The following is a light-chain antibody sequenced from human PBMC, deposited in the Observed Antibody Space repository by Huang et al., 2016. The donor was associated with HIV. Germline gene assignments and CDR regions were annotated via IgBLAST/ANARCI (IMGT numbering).Light chain of an antibody. CDR3: QQYNNWRET. J-gene: IGKJ1*01. V-gene: IGKV3-15*01. Sequence: EIVMTQSPATLSVSPGERATLPCRASHSVSRNLAWYQQKPCQAPRLLSYGASTRATGSPARFSGSWSGTEFTLTISSLQSEDVAVYYCQQYNNWRETFGQGTKVEIK. CDR1: HSVSRN. CDR2: GAS.